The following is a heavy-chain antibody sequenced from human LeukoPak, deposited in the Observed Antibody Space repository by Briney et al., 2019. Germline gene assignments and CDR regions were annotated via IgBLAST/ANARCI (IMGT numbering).Heavy chain of an antibody. V-gene: IGHV1-8*01. J-gene: IGHJ5*02. CDR3: XXXXXXXXXXXSCYVNWFDP. D-gene: IGHD2-15*01. CDR2: MNPYSGIT. Sequence: GASVKVSCKASGYTFTSSYDINWVRQAPGQGLEWMGWMNPYSGITGYTQKFQGRVTMTRNTSISTAYMELSSLRSEDTAVCYXXXXXXXXXXXXSCYVNWFDPWGQGTLVTVSS. CDR1: GYTFTSSYD.